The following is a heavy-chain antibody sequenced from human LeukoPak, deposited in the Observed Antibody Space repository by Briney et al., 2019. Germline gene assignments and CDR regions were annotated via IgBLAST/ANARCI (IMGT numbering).Heavy chain of an antibody. J-gene: IGHJ4*02. D-gene: IGHD6-13*01. CDR2: ISYDGSNK. Sequence: GRSLRLSCAASGFTFSSYGMHWVRQAPGKGLEWVAVISYDGSNKYYADSVKGRFTISRDNSKNTLYLQMNSLRAEDTAVYYCAKVEHSNSSSPLDYWGQGTLVTVSS. V-gene: IGHV3-30*18. CDR3: AKVEHSNSSSPLDY. CDR1: GFTFSSYG.